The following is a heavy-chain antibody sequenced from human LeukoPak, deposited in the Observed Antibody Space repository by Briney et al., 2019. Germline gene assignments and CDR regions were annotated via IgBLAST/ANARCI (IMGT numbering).Heavy chain of an antibody. D-gene: IGHD1-26*01. CDR1: GYTFTSYG. CDR3: ARGFTSGSYYSPRAEYFQH. J-gene: IGHJ1*01. CDR2: ISAYNGNT. Sequence: GASVKVSCKASGYTFTSYGISWVRQAPGQGLEWMGWISAYNGNTNYAQKLQGRVTMTTDTSTSTVYMELSSLRSEDTAVYYCARGFTSGSYYSPRAEYFQHWGQGTLVTVSS. V-gene: IGHV1-18*01.